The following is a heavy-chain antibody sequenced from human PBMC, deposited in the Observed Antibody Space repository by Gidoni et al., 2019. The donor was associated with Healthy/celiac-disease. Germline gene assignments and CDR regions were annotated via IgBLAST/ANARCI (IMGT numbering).Heavy chain of an antibody. D-gene: IGHD2-21*02. Sequence: QVQLVQSGAEVKKPGASVTVSCKASGYTFTSYGISWVRQAPGQGLEWMGWISAYNGNTHYAQQLQGIVTMTTYTSTSTAYMELRSLRSDDTAVYYCARDIGGGNSLTGWFDPWGQGTLVTVSS. J-gene: IGHJ5*02. CDR3: ARDIGGGNSLTGWFDP. V-gene: IGHV1-18*01. CDR2: ISAYNGNT. CDR1: GYTFTSYG.